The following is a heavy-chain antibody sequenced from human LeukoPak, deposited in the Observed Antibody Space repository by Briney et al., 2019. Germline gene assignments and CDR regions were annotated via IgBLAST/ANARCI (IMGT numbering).Heavy chain of an antibody. J-gene: IGHJ4*02. V-gene: IGHV3-74*01. CDR1: GFTFSNHW. CDR2: INSDMGST. D-gene: IGHD6-19*01. CDR3: ARDIAVSGNYFDY. Sequence: PGGSLRLSCAASGFTFSNHWMHWVRQAPGKGLVWVSRINSDMGSTNYADSVKGRFTISRGNAKNTLYLQMNSLRAEDTAVYYCARDIAVSGNYFDYWGQGTLVTVSS.